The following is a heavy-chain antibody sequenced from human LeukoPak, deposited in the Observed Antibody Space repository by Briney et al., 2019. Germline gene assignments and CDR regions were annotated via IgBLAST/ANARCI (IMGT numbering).Heavy chain of an antibody. Sequence: GGSLRLSCAASGFTFDDYGMSWVRQAPGKGLEWVSGINWNGGSTGYADSVKGRFTISRDNAKNSLYLQMNRLRAEDTALYYGARDRQLVASFDYWGQGTLVTVSS. CDR1: GFTFDDYG. J-gene: IGHJ4*02. CDR3: ARDRQLVASFDY. V-gene: IGHV3-20*04. D-gene: IGHD5-12*01. CDR2: INWNGGST.